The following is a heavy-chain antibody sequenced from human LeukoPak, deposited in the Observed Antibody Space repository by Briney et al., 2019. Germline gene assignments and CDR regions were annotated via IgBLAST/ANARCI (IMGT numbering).Heavy chain of an antibody. D-gene: IGHD2-15*01. CDR2: INHSGST. CDR1: GGSFSGYY. Sequence: SETLSLTCAVYGGSFSGYYWSWLRQPPGKGLEWIGEINHSGSTNYNPSLKSRVTISVDTTKNQFSLKLSSVTAADTAVYYCAREVVVAGDFDYWGQGTLVTVSS. V-gene: IGHV4-34*01. J-gene: IGHJ4*02. CDR3: AREVVVAGDFDY.